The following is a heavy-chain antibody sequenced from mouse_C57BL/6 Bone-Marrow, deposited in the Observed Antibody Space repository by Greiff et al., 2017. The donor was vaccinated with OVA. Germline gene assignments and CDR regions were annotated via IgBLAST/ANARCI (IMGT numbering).Heavy chain of an antibody. D-gene: IGHD1-1*01. V-gene: IGHV1-82*01. CDR2: IYPGDGDT. CDR3: ARYTGYYFDY. CDR1: GYAFSSSW. Sequence: LQESGPELVKPGASVKISCKASGYAFSSSWMNWVKQRPGKGLEWIGRIYPGDGDTNYNGKFKGKATLTADKSSSTAYMQLSSLTSEDSAVYFCARYTGYYFDYWGQGTTLTVSS. J-gene: IGHJ2*01.